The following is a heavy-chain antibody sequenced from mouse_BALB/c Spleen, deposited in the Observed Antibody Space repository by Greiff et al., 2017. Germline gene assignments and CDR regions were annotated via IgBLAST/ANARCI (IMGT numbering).Heavy chain of an antibody. D-gene: IGHD2-2*01. CDR3: AREAIYYGYAPWFAY. V-gene: IGHV5-6-5*01. J-gene: IGHJ3*01. CDR1: GFTFSSYA. CDR2: ISSGGST. Sequence: EVQLVESGGGLVKPGGSLKLSCAASGFTFSSYAMSWVRQTPEKRLEWVASISSGGSTYYPDSVKGRFTISRDNARTILYLQMSSLRSEDTAMYYCAREAIYYGYAPWFAYWGQGTLVTVSA.